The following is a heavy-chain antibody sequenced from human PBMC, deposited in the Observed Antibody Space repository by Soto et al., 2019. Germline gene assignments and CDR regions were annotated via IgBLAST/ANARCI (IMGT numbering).Heavy chain of an antibody. V-gene: IGHV3-11*06. CDR1: GFTFSDYY. CDR2: ISSSSSYT. J-gene: IGHJ4*02. Sequence: PGGSLRLSCAASGFTFSDYYMSWIRQAPGKGLEWVSYISSSSSYTDYADSVKGRFTISRDNAKNSLYLQMNSLRAEDTAVYYCARQTPRSNWNPPISDYWGQGTLVTVSS. CDR3: ARQTPRSNWNPPISDY. D-gene: IGHD1-20*01.